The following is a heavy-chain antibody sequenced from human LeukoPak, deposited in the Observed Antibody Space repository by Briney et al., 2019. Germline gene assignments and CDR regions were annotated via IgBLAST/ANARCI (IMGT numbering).Heavy chain of an antibody. CDR2: ISGYNGNT. V-gene: IGHV1-18*01. D-gene: IGHD4-11*01. J-gene: IGHJ6*03. CDR1: GYTFTSYG. Sequence: ASVKVSCKASGYTFTSYGISWVQQAPGQGLEWMGWISGYNGNTNYAQKFQGRVTMTIDTSTSTLYMELRSLRSDDTAVYFCARGRVSSSTWYSTYYYFFYMDFWGKGTTVTVSS. CDR3: ARGRVSSSTWYSTYYYFFYMDF.